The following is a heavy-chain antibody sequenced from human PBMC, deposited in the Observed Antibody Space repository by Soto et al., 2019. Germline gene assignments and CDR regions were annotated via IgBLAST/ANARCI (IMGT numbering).Heavy chain of an antibody. CDR1: GGTFSSYA. Sequence: QVQLVQSGAEVKKPGSSVKVSCKASGGTFSSYAISWVRQAPGQGLEWMGGIIPIFGTANYAQKFQGRVTITADESTSTAYMELSSLRSEHTAVYYCERAMGRYYYGSGSGWHFDLWGRGTLVTVSS. CDR3: ERAMGRYYYGSGSGWHFDL. V-gene: IGHV1-69*12. D-gene: IGHD3-10*01. CDR2: IIPIFGTA. J-gene: IGHJ2*01.